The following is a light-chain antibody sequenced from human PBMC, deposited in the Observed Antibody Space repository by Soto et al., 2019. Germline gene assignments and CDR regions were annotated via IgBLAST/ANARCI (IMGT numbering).Light chain of an antibody. J-gene: IGKJ1*01. V-gene: IGKV3-20*01. Sequence: DIMLTQSPATLSLSPGQRATLSCRASQSIRKFLAWYQQKPGQAPRLLIYDASNRATGIPARFSGSGSGTDFTLTISRLEPEDFAVYYCQQYGSSRTFGQGTKVDIK. CDR1: QSIRKF. CDR3: QQYGSSRT. CDR2: DAS.